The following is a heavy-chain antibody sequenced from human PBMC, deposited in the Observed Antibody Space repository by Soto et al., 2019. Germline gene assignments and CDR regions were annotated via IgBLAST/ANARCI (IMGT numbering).Heavy chain of an antibody. V-gene: IGHV3-23*01. CDR2: ISGSGGST. Sequence: GGSLRLSCAASGFTFSSYAMSWVRQAPGKGLEWVSAISGSGGSTYYADSVKGRFTISRDNSKNTLYLQMNSLRAADSGVYYCAKLVRDDVRRSDLDHWGQGTLVTVSS. CDR3: AKLVRDDVRRSDLDH. J-gene: IGHJ4*02. D-gene: IGHD3-10*02. CDR1: GFTFSSYA.